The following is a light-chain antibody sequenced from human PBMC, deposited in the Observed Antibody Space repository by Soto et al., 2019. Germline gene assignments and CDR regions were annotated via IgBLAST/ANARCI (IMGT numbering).Light chain of an antibody. V-gene: IGKV1-5*03. CDR2: KAS. CDR1: QSISSW. CDR3: QQYNSSPWT. J-gene: IGKJ1*01. Sequence: DIQMTQSPSTLSASVGDRVTITCRASQSISSWLAWYQQKPGKAPKLLIYKASSLESGVPSRVSGSGSGTEFHITIRSLQPDDFATYYYQQYNSSPWTFGQGTKVEIK.